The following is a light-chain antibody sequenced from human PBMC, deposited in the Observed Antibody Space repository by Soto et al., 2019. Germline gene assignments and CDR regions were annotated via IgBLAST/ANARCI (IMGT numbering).Light chain of an antibody. J-gene: IGKJ4*02. V-gene: IGKV3-20*01. CDR3: QQYGGTPLT. Sequence: EIVLTQSPGTLSLSPGERASLSCRSSQRISASELAWYQQKPVQSPRLLIYDGYIRATGIPDRFSGSGSGADFTLTINRLESEDVAVYYCQQYGGTPLTFGGGNKVEIK. CDR2: DGY. CDR1: QRISASE.